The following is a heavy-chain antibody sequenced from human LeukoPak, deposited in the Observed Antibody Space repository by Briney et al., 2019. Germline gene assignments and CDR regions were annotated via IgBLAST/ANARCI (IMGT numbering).Heavy chain of an antibody. CDR3: ARCGFGELWFDAFDI. J-gene: IGHJ3*02. CDR1: GFTLSTYS. CDR2: ISSSSSYI. D-gene: IGHD3-10*01. V-gene: IGHV3-21*01. Sequence: GGSLRLSCAASGFTLSTYSMNWVRQAPGKGLEWVSSISSSSSYIYYTDSLKGRFTISRDNAKNSLYLQMNSLRAEGTAVYYCARCGFGELWFDAFDIWGQGTMVTVSS.